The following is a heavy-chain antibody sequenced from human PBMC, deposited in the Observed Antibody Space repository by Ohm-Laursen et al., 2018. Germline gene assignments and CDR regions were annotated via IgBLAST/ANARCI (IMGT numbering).Heavy chain of an antibody. CDR2: ISYDGSNK. D-gene: IGHD1-26*01. CDR3: ARGPPAREIGYFDY. CDR1: GFTFSSYG. Sequence: SLRLSCTASGFTFSSYGMHWVRQAPGKGLEWVAVISYDGSNKYYADSVKGRFTISRDNSKNTLYLQMNSLRAEDTAVYYCARGPPAREIGYFDYWGQGTLVTVSS. J-gene: IGHJ4*02. V-gene: IGHV3-30*03.